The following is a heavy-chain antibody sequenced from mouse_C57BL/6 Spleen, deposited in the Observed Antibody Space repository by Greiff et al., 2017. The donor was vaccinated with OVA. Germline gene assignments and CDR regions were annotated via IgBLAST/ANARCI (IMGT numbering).Heavy chain of an antibody. D-gene: IGHD1-1*01. CDR3: VAITTVVATDYFDY. V-gene: IGHV1-53*01. CDR1: GYTFTSYW. Sequence: VQLQQSGTELVKPGASVKLSCKASGYTFTSYWMHWVKQRPGQGLEWIGNINPSNGGTNYNEKFKSKATLTVDKSSSTAYMQLSSLTSEDSAVYYCVAITTVVATDYFDYWGQGTTLTVSS. J-gene: IGHJ2*01. CDR2: INPSNGGT.